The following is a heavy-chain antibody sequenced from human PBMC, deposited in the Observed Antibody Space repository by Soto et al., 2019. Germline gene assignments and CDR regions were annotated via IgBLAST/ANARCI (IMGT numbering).Heavy chain of an antibody. Sequence: EVQLVESGGGLVQPGGSLRLSCAASGFTFSDHYLDWVRQAPGKRLEWVGRSRNKANRYTTDYAASVKGRFTISRDDSKNSLYLQMNSLKTEDTAVYYCARVRAVAGTGYFDYWGQGTLVTVSS. CDR1: GFTFSDHY. V-gene: IGHV3-72*01. CDR2: SRNKANRYTT. J-gene: IGHJ4*02. D-gene: IGHD6-19*01. CDR3: ARVRAVAGTGYFDY.